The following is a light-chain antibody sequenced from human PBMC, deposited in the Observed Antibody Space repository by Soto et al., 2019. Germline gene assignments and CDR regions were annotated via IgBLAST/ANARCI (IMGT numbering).Light chain of an antibody. Sequence: VTTQSPPTLSVSPGERATLACRASQSVSTNLAWYQQRPGQDTRLIISGAYTRATGIQARFSGSGSGTEFTLTISSLQSEDFASYYCPPYNSDYPFG. J-gene: IGKJ2*01. CDR1: QSVSTN. CDR2: GAY. V-gene: IGKV3-15*01. CDR3: PPYNSDYP.